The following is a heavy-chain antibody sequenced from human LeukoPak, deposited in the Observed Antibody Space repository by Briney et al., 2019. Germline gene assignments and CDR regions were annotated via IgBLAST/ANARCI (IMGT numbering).Heavy chain of an antibody. CDR3: ARDGRWLQLGKKFDY. CDR2: INPNSGGT. D-gene: IGHD5-24*01. CDR1: GYTFTCYY. Sequence: ASVKVSCKASGYTFTCYYIHWVRQAPGQGLEWMGWINPNSGGTNYAQKFQGRVTMTRDTSISTAYMELSRLRSDDTAVYYCARDGRWLQLGKKFDYWGQGTLVTVSS. J-gene: IGHJ4*02. V-gene: IGHV1-2*02.